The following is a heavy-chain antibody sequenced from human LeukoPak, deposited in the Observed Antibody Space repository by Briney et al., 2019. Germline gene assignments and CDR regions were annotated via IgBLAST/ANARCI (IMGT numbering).Heavy chain of an antibody. V-gene: IGHV4-39*01. Sequence: KPSETLSLTRTVSGGSISSSSYYWGWIRQPPGKGLEWIGSIYYSGSTYYNPSLKSRVTISVDTSKNQFSLKLSSVTAADTAVYYCASVGIFGVVTHDAFDIWGQGTMVTVSS. J-gene: IGHJ3*02. CDR1: GGSISSSSYY. D-gene: IGHD3-3*02. CDR3: ASVGIFGVVTHDAFDI. CDR2: IYYSGST.